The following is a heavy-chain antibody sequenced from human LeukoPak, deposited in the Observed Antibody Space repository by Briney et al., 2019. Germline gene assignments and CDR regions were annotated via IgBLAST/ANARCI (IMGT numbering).Heavy chain of an antibody. CDR2: IRYDGSNK. Sequence: GGSLRLSCAASGFTFSSYGMHWVRQAPGKGLGWVAFIRYDGSNKYYADSVKGRFTISRDNSKNTLYLQMNSLRAEDTTVYYCARDSPPYYYDSSGYYHPWGQGTLVTVSS. CDR1: GFTFSSYG. CDR3: ARDSPPYYYDSSGYYHP. J-gene: IGHJ5*02. D-gene: IGHD3-22*01. V-gene: IGHV3-30*02.